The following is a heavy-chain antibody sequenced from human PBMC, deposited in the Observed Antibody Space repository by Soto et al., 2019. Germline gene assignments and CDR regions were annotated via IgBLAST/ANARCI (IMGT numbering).Heavy chain of an antibody. CDR2: IDHSGGT. D-gene: IGHD3-16*01. CDR3: ARGRLGGAAN. V-gene: IGHV4-34*01. Sequence: QVHLQQWGAGLSKPSETLSLTCAVYGGSFSGYYWSWIRQPPGKGLEWIGEIDHSGGTNYNPSLKSLVTISVDTSKNQFSLKLSSVTAAATAVYYCARGRLGGAANWGQGTLVTVSS. CDR1: GGSFSGYY. J-gene: IGHJ4*02.